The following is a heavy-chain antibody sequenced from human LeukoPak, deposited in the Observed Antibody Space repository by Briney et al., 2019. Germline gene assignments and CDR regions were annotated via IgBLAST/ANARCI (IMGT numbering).Heavy chain of an antibody. CDR1: GLTFSTYT. J-gene: IGHJ4*02. CDR3: ASQYDIDY. Sequence: GGSLRLSCAASGLTFSTYTMNWVRQAPGKGLEWVSSISSGSSYIYYADSMKGRFTVSRDNAKNSLYLQMNSLKAEDTAFYLRASQYDIDYWGQGTLVTVSS. D-gene: IGHD3-9*01. CDR2: ISSGSSYI. V-gene: IGHV3-21*06.